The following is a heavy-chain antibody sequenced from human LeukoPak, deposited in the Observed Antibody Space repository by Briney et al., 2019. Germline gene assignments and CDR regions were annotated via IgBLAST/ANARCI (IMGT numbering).Heavy chain of an antibody. V-gene: IGHV3-30-3*01. CDR1: GFTFSSYA. CDR3: ARESYYGSGSSGY. D-gene: IGHD3-10*01. J-gene: IGHJ4*02. CDR2: ISYDGSNK. Sequence: GESLRLSCAASGFTFSSYAMHWVRQAPGKGLEWVAVISYDGSNKYYADSVKGRFTISRDNSKNTLYLQMNSLRAEDTAVYYCARESYYGSGSSGYWGQGTLVTVSS.